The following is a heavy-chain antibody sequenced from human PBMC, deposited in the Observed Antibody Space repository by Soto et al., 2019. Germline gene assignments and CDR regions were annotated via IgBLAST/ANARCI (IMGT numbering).Heavy chain of an antibody. CDR1: GFTFSNYA. CDR3: VKEISSTSRLTFDY. CDR2: ITGSGSTT. V-gene: IGHV3-23*01. J-gene: IGHJ4*02. D-gene: IGHD2-2*01. Sequence: EVHLLESGGGLLQPGGSLRLSCAASGFTFSNYALNWVRQAPGKGLEWVSGITGSGSTTFYAGSVKGRFTISRDNSRNTVYLQMNSVRAEDTAVYYCVKEISSTSRLTFDYWGQGTLVTVSS.